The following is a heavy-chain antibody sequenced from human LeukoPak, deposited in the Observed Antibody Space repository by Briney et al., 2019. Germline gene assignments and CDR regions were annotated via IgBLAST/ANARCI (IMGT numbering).Heavy chain of an antibody. CDR1: GFTFSSYE. Sequence: GGSLRLSCAASGFTFSSYEMNWVRQAPGKGLEWVSYISSSGSTIYYADSVKGRFTISRDNATNSLYLQMNSLRAEETAVYYCARFLYGDYALDYWGQGTLVTVSS. J-gene: IGHJ4*02. V-gene: IGHV3-48*03. CDR3: ARFLYGDYALDY. D-gene: IGHD4-17*01. CDR2: ISSSGSTI.